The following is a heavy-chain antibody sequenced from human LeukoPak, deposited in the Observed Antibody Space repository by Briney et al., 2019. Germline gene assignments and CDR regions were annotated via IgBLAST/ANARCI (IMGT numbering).Heavy chain of an antibody. J-gene: IGHJ4*02. Sequence: PGGSLRLSCAASGFTVSSNYMSWVRQAPGKGLEWVSIIYSGGTTYYADSVKGRFTISRDTSKNTLYLQMNSLRAEDTAVYYCAKGVVPAAAGTCYFDYWGQGTLVTVSS. CDR3: AKGVVPAAAGTCYFDY. V-gene: IGHV3-66*01. D-gene: IGHD2-2*01. CDR1: GFTVSSNY. CDR2: IYSGGTT.